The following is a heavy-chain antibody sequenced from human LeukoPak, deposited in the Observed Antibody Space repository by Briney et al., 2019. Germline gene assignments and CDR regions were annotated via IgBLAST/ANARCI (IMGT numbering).Heavy chain of an antibody. J-gene: IGHJ4*02. D-gene: IGHD1-26*01. CDR3: ARGKIVGATRSHFDY. CDR1: GGTFSSYA. V-gene: IGHV1-69*01. Sequence: SVKVSCTASGGTFSSYAISWVRQAPGQGLGWMGGIIPIFGTANYAQKFQGRVTITADESTSTAYMELSSLRSEDTAVYYCARGKIVGATRSHFDYWGQGTLVTVSS. CDR2: IIPIFGTA.